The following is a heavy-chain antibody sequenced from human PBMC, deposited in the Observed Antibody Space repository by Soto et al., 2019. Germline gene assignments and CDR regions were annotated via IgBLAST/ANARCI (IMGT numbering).Heavy chain of an antibody. D-gene: IGHD2-15*01. CDR1: GLTFSDFW. V-gene: IGHV3-7*04. J-gene: IGHJ4*02. Sequence: EVSLVESGGGLVQPGGSLRLSCAVSGLTFSDFWMGWVRQAPGRGLEWVANINQDGSETSYVDSVKGRFTVSRDNDRNSLFLQMNSLGAEDTAVYYWAKDRGGLVADFDYWGQGTLVSVSS. CDR2: INQDGSET. CDR3: AKDRGGLVADFDY.